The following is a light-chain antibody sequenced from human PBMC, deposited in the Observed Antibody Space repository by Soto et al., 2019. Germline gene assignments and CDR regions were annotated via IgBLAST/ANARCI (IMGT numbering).Light chain of an antibody. V-gene: IGKV3-11*01. CDR3: QQRSNWPGT. CDR1: QSVSSY. Sequence: EILLTHSPATLSLSPGERATLSCRASQSVSSYLAWYQQKPGQAPRLLIYDASNRATGIPARFSGSGSGTDFTLTISSLEPEDFAVYYCQQRSNWPGTFGQGTKVDIK. J-gene: IGKJ1*01. CDR2: DAS.